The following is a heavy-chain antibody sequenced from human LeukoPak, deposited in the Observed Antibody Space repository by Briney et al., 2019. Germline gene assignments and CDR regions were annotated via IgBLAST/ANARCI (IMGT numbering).Heavy chain of an antibody. CDR1: GFTFTNYW. J-gene: IGHJ4*02. V-gene: IGHV3-23*01. CDR3: AKDSAVAVTTLIDY. Sequence: PGGSLRLSCAASGFTFTNYWMHWVRQAPGKGLEWVSAISGSGGSTYYADSVKGRFTISRDNSKNTLYLQMNSLRAEDTAVYYCAKDSAVAVTTLIDYWGQGTLVTVSS. CDR2: ISGSGGST. D-gene: IGHD4-23*01.